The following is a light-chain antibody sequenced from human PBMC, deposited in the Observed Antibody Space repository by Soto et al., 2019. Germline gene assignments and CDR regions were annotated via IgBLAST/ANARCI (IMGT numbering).Light chain of an antibody. CDR1: SSDVGGYNY. V-gene: IGLV2-14*01. CDR3: SSYTSSSLYV. Sequence: QSALTQPASVSGSPGQSITISCTGTSSDVGGYNYVSWYQQRPGKAHKVMIYDVSNRPSGVSNRFSGSKSGNTASLTISGLQAEDEADYYCSSYTSSSLYVFGTGTKVTVL. CDR2: DVS. J-gene: IGLJ1*01.